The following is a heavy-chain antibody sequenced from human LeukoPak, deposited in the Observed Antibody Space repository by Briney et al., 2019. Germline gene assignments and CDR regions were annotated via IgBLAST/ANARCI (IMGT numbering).Heavy chain of an antibody. V-gene: IGHV1-18*01. CDR1: GYTFTSYG. D-gene: IGHD3-22*01. CDR3: ARDRITMIVVVQSLDY. J-gene: IGHJ4*02. CDR2: ISAYNGNT. Sequence: ASVKVSCKASGYTFTSYGISWVRQAPGQGLEWMGWISAYNGNTNYAQKLQGRATMTTDTSTSTAYMELRSLRSDDTAVYYCARDRITMIVVVQSLDYWGRGTLVTVSS.